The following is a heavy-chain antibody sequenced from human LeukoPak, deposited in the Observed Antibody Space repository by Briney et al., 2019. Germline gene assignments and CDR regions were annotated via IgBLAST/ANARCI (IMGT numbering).Heavy chain of an antibody. CDR3: ARDRYYGSGSYNNYYYYMDV. J-gene: IGHJ6*03. Sequence: ASVKVSCKASGYTFTGYYMHWVRQAPGQGLEWMGWINPNSGGTNYAQKFQGRVTMTRDTSISTAYMELSGLRSDDTAVYYCARDRYYGSGSYNNYYYYMDVWGKGTTVTVSS. D-gene: IGHD3-10*01. V-gene: IGHV1-2*02. CDR1: GYTFTGYY. CDR2: INPNSGGT.